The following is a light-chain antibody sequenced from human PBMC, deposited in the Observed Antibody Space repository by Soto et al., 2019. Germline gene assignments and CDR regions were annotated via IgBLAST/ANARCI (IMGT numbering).Light chain of an antibody. V-gene: IGLV2-14*01. CDR2: EVI. CDR3: QSYDDSLRGYV. CDR1: SGDVGAFDY. Sequence: QSALAQPASVSGSPGQSITISCSGTSGDVGAFDYVSWYQQRPGNAPKLMIYEVINRPSGVPDRFSGSKSGTSASLAITGLQAGDEADYYCQSYDDSLRGYVFGTGTKLTVL. J-gene: IGLJ1*01.